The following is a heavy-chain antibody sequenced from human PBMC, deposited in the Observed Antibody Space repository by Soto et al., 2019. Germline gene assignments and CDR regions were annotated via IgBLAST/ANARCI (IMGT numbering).Heavy chain of an antibody. CDR2: ISSDDRT. CDR1: GISVSNSY. Sequence: EVQLVASGGGLVQPGGSLRLSCAASGISVSNSYMSWVRQAPGKGLEWVSDISSDDRTYYADSVRGRFTISRDYSKNTLYLEMNSLRAGDTAVYHCARDTLGGAYDFCHGGQGTLVTVSS. V-gene: IGHV3-66*01. D-gene: IGHD3-3*01. J-gene: IGHJ4*02. CDR3: ARDTLGGAYDFCH.